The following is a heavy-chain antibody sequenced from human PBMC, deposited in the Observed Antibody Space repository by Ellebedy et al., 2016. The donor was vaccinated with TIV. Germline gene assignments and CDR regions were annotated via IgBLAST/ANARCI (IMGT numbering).Heavy chain of an antibody. Sequence: KVSCKASGYNFATYWIGWLRQTPGKGLEWMGIIFPLDSDTRYSPSFQGQVTILADRTLNTAYLQWSSLRASDTAMYYCARSLAGYGYIDSWGQGTLVNVSS. CDR2: IFPLDSDT. V-gene: IGHV5-51*01. J-gene: IGHJ4*02. CDR1: GYNFATYW. CDR3: ARSLAGYGYIDS. D-gene: IGHD5-12*01.